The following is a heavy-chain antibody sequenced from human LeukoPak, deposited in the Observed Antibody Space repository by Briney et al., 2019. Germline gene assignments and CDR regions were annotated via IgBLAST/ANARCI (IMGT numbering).Heavy chain of an antibody. CDR2: MGIGTSTI. D-gene: IGHD7-27*01. Sequence: PGESLRLSCAASGFTFTTYSMNWVRQAPGKGLEWVSHMGIGTSTIGYADSVKGRLTISRDNAKNSVHLQMSNLRVDDSAVYYCVRDKDWGFDSWGQGTLVTVSS. CDR3: VRDKDWGFDS. V-gene: IGHV3-48*01. J-gene: IGHJ4*02. CDR1: GFTFTTYS.